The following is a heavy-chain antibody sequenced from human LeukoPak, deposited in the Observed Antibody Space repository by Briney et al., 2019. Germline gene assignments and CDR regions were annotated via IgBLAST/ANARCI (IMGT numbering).Heavy chain of an antibody. CDR1: GYTFTGYY. D-gene: IGHD2-15*01. CDR2: INPNSGGT. J-gene: IGHJ1*01. CDR3: ARPPHSCSGGSCYGYFQH. Sequence: ASVKVSCKASGYTFTGYYMHWVRQAPGQGLEWMGRINPNSGGTNYAQKFQGRVTMTRDTSISTAYMELSRLRSDDTAVYYCARPPHSCSGGSCYGYFQHWGQGTLVTVSS. V-gene: IGHV1-2*06.